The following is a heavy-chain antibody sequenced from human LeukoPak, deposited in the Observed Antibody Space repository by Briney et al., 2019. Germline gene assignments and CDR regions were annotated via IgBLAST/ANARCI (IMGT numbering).Heavy chain of an antibody. CDR3: AREDYDILTGYSDFDY. CDR1: GGSVSSGSYY. J-gene: IGHJ4*02. CDR2: IYYSGST. D-gene: IGHD3-9*01. Sequence: PSETLSLTCTVSGGSVSSGSYYWSWIRQPPGKGLEWIGYIYYSGSTNYNPSLKSRVTISVDTSKNQFSLKLSSVTAADTAVYYCAREDYDILTGYSDFDYWGQGTLVTVSS. V-gene: IGHV4-61*01.